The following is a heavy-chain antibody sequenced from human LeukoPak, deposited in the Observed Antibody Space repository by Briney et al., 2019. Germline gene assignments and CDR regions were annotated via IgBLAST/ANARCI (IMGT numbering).Heavy chain of an antibody. CDR3: ARVHSYCSSTSCLDY. J-gene: IGHJ4*02. CDR2: IIPIFGTA. CDR1: GGTFSSYA. Sequence: SVKVSCKASGGTFSSYAISWVRQAPGQGLEWMGGIIPIFGTANYAQKFQGRVTITADESTSTAYMELSSLRSEDTAVYYCARVHSYCSSTSCLDYWGQGTLVTVSS. D-gene: IGHD2-2*01. V-gene: IGHV1-69*13.